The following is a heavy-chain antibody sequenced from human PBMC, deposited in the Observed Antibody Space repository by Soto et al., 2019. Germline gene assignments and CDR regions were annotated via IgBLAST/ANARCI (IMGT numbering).Heavy chain of an antibody. CDR1: GGTFSSYA. CDR3: ARDRDIVVVVAVHDAFDL. J-gene: IGHJ3*01. Sequence: GASVKVSCKASGGTFSSYAISWVRQAPGQGLEWMGGIIPIFGTANYAQKFQGRVTITADESTSTSYMELGSLRSEDTAVYYCARDRDIVVVVAVHDAFDLWGQGTMVTVSS. V-gene: IGHV1-69*13. D-gene: IGHD2-15*01. CDR2: IIPIFGTA.